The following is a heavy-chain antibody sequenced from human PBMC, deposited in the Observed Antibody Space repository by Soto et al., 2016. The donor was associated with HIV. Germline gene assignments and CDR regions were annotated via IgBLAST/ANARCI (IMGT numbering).Heavy chain of an antibody. V-gene: IGHV4-34*01. CDR1: GGTFSGHF. D-gene: IGHD2-8*02. CDR3: ARELSNDYRWFLQRLLFDS. J-gene: IGHJ3*01. Sequence: QVQLQQWGEGLLRPSQTLTLKCAVYGGTFSGHFWNWLRQSPGKGPEWIGEINYNGTAHYNPSLKSRVTLLXDKSKNQIFLKLRSVIVADTGVYYCARELSNDYRWFLQRLLFDSWGQGTKGHRFV. CDR2: INYNGTA.